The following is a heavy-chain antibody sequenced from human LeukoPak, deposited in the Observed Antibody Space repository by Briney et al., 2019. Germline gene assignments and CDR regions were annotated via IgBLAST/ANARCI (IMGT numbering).Heavy chain of an antibody. V-gene: IGHV4-4*07. D-gene: IGHD3-22*01. CDR3: AGPDYYDSSGYYY. CDR1: GGSISSYY. J-gene: IGHJ4*02. Sequence: PSEALSLTCTVSGGSISSYYWSWIRQPAGKGLEWIGRIYTSGSTNYNPSLKSRVTMSVDTSKNQVSLKLSSVAAADTAVYYCAGPDYYDSSGYYYWGQGTLVTVSS. CDR2: IYTSGST.